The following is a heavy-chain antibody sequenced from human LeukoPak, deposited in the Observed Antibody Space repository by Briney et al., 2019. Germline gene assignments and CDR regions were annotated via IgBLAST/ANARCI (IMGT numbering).Heavy chain of an antibody. Sequence: ASVKVSCKASGYTFTSYGISWVRQAPGQGLEWMGWISAYNGNTNYAQKLQGRVTMTTGTSTSTAYMELRSLRSDDTAVYYCAKNIWFGESADGFNIWGQGTMVTVSS. CDR2: ISAYNGNT. J-gene: IGHJ3*02. CDR3: AKNIWFGESADGFNI. V-gene: IGHV1-18*01. CDR1: GYTFTSYG. D-gene: IGHD3-10*01.